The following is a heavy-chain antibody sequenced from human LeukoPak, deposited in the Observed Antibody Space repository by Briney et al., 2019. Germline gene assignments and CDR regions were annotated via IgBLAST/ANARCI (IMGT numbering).Heavy chain of an antibody. Sequence: GGSLRLSCAASGFTFSSYGMHWVRQAPGKGLEYVSGISSNGGSTYYANSVKGRFTISRDNSKNTLYLQMGSLRPEDMGVYYCARVISPDYYFYYSMDVWGKGTTVTVSS. D-gene: IGHD3-16*02. CDR2: ISSNGGST. CDR3: ARVISPDYYFYYSMDV. CDR1: GFTFSSYG. V-gene: IGHV3-64*01. J-gene: IGHJ6*03.